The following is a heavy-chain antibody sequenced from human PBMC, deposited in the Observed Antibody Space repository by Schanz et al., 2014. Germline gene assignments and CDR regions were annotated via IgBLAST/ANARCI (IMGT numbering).Heavy chain of an antibody. CDR2: LSSDSRHV. CDR3: AKDYQDCSSTSCYLWENYYMDV. J-gene: IGHJ6*03. Sequence: VQLVESGGGVAQPGRSLRLSCAASGFTFSSYNMNWVRQSPGKGLEWVSFLSSDSRHVYYVESAKGRFTISRDSSKNTLYLQMNSLRAEDTAVYYCAKDYQDCSSTSCYLWENYYMDVWGKGTTVTVSS. CDR1: GFTFSSYN. V-gene: IGHV3-21*01. D-gene: IGHD2-2*01.